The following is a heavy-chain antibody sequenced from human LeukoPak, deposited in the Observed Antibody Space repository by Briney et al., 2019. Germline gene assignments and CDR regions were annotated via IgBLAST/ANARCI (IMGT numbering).Heavy chain of an antibody. V-gene: IGHV3-30*02. J-gene: IGHJ4*02. CDR2: IRYDGSNK. CDR3: ATTHYYDSSESPFDY. D-gene: IGHD3-22*01. Sequence: GGSLRLSCAASGFTSSSYGMHWVRQAPGKGLEWVAFIRYDGSNKYYADSVKGRFTISRDNSKNTLYLQMNSLRAEDTAVYYCATTHYYDSSESPFDYWGQGTLVTVSS. CDR1: GFTSSSYG.